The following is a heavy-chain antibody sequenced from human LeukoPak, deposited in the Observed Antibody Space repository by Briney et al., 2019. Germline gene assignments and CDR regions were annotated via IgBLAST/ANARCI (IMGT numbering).Heavy chain of an antibody. D-gene: IGHD3-10*01. CDR2: MSYSGST. Sequence: PSETLSLTCNVSGGSISSYYWNWIRQPPGKGLEWIGYMSYSGSTHYNPSLESRVTILADTSTSQASLTLSSVTAEDTAVYYCATYPHYYGTSGVDYWGQGTLVTVSS. V-gene: IGHV4-59*08. CDR1: GGSISSYY. J-gene: IGHJ4*02. CDR3: ATYPHYYGTSGVDY.